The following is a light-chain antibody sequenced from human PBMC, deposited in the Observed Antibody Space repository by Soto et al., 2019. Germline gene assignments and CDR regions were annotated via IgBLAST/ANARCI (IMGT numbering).Light chain of an antibody. CDR1: SGHSSYA. Sequence: QLVLTQSPSASASLGASVKLTCTLSSGHSSYAIAWHQQQPEKGPRYLMKLNSDGSHSKGDGIPDRFSGSSSGAERYLTIPSLQSEDEADYYCQTWVPGTHVVFGGGTKVTVL. CDR3: QTWVPGTHVV. V-gene: IGLV4-69*01. CDR2: LNSDGSH. J-gene: IGLJ2*01.